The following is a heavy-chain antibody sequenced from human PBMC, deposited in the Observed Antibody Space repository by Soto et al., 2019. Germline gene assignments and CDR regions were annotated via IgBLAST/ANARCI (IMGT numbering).Heavy chain of an antibody. Sequence: SETLSLTCTVSGGSISSYYWSWIRQPPGKGLEWIGYIYYSGSTNYNPSLKSRVTISVDTSKNQFSLKLSSVTAADTAVYYCNTNYYDSSGYDNWFDPWGQGTLVTVSS. J-gene: IGHJ5*02. CDR1: GGSISSYY. CDR3: NTNYYDSSGYDNWFDP. CDR2: IYYSGST. V-gene: IGHV4-59*08. D-gene: IGHD3-22*01.